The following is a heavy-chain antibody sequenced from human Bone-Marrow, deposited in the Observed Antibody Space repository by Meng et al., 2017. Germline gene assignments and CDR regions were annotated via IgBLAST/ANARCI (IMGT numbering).Heavy chain of an antibody. D-gene: IGHD3-9*01. V-gene: IGHV1-2*06. CDR2: INPNSGGT. CDR3: ARAVLTKLNFDY. CDR1: GYTFTGYY. J-gene: IGHJ4*02. Sequence: GQAGQSGAGVKKPGASVKVSCKASGYTFTGYYMHWVRQAPGQGLEWMGRINPNSGGTNYAQKFQGRVTMTRDTSISTAYMELSRLRSDDTAVYYCARAVLTKLNFDYWGQGTLVTVSS.